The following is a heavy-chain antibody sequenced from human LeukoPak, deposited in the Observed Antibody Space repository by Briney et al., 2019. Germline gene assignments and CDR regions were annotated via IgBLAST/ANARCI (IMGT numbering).Heavy chain of an antibody. D-gene: IGHD3-9*01. CDR3: ARERYFDWSSLSYFDY. J-gene: IGHJ4*02. CDR2: INHSGST. CDR1: GGSFSGYY. Sequence: PSETLSLTCAVYGGSFSGYYWSWIRQPPGKGLEWIGEINHSGSTNYNPSLKSRVTISVDTSKNQFSLKLSSVTAADTAVYYCARERYFDWSSLSYFDYWGQGTLVTVSS. V-gene: IGHV4-34*01.